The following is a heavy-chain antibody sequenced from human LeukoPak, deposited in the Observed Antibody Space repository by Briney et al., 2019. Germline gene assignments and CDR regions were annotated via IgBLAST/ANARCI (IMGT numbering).Heavy chain of an antibody. CDR2: INTNTGNP. J-gene: IGHJ4*02. D-gene: IGHD6-6*01. V-gene: IGHV7-4-1*02. CDR3: ARDPTYSSSSWGPGDY. CDR1: GYTFTSYA. Sequence: ASVKVSCKASGYTFTSYAMNWVRQAPGQGLEWMGGINTNTGNPTYAQGFTGRFLFSLDTSVSTTYLQISGLKAEDTAVYYCARDPTYSSSSWGPGDYWGQGTLVTVSS.